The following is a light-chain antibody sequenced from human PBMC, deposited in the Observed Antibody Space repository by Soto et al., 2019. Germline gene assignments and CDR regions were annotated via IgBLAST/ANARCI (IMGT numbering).Light chain of an antibody. CDR1: HDITSY. V-gene: IGKV1-33*01. CDR2: DAS. Sequence: DIQMTQSPSSLSASVGDRVTITCQASHDITSYLNWYQHKPGKSPKLLIYDASILEAGVPSRFSANGSGKDFTFTISCLQHEDVETYYCQKCDYLPIFGPGTTVDFK. J-gene: IGKJ3*01. CDR3: QKCDYLPI.